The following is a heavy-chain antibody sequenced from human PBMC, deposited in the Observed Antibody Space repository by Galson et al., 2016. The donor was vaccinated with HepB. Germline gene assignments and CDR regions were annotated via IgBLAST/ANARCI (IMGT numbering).Heavy chain of an antibody. CDR3: ARGGNSGYGEFDYPKFYMDV. D-gene: IGHD5-12*01. J-gene: IGHJ6*03. V-gene: IGHV4-34*10. CDR1: GGSFSGYY. CDR2: ISHRGET. Sequence: ETLSLTCTMSGGSFSGYYWSWVRQSPGKVMEWIGEISHRGETNYNPSLETRVTMSVDSSMKQFYLNLKSLTAADTATYYCARGGNSGYGEFDYPKFYMDVWGKGATVTVSS.